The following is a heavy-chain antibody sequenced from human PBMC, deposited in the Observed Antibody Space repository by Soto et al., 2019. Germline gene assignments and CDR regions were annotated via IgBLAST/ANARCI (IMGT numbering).Heavy chain of an antibody. D-gene: IGHD6-13*01. CDR1: GGSFSGYY. Sequence: KPSETLSLTCAVYGGSFSGYYWSWIRQPPGKGLEWIGEINHSGSTNYNPSLKSRVTISVDTSKNQFSLKLSSVTAADTAVYYCARGRGNRAAARWFDPWGQGTRGTVSS. J-gene: IGHJ5*02. V-gene: IGHV4-34*01. CDR3: ARGRGNRAAARWFDP. CDR2: INHSGST.